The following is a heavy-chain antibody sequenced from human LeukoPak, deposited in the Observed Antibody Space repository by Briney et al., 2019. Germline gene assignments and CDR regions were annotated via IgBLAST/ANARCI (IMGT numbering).Heavy chain of an antibody. Sequence: ASVKVSCKASGYTFTSYGISWVRQAPGQGLEWMGWISAYNGNTNYAQKLQGRVTMTTDTSTRTAYMELRSLRSDDTAVYYCARLCCSSTSCYLDYWGQGTLVTVSS. CDR3: ARLCCSSTSCYLDY. J-gene: IGHJ4*02. D-gene: IGHD2-2*01. CDR2: ISAYNGNT. CDR1: GYTFTSYG. V-gene: IGHV1-18*01.